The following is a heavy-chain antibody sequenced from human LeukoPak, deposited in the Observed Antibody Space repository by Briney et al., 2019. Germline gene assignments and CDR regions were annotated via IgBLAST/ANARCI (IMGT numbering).Heavy chain of an antibody. CDR3: AREGHCSGGSCFDWYFDP. CDR2: INNNGRNT. CDR1: GFTFSTYA. D-gene: IGHD2-15*01. Sequence: GGSLRLSCAASGFTFSTYAMSWVRQAPGKGLEWVSTINNNGRNTYYADSVKGRFTISRDNSKSTLYLQMNTLRVEDTVVYYCAREGHCSGGSCFDWYFDPWGRGTLVTVSS. J-gene: IGHJ2*01. V-gene: IGHV3-23*01.